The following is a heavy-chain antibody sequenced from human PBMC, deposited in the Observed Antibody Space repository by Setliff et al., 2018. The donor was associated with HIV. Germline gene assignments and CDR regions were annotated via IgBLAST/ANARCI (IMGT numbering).Heavy chain of an antibody. CDR2: IYHSGNT. V-gene: IGHV4-38-2*01. J-gene: IGHJ4*02. CDR1: GYSISSGYY. Sequence: SETLSLTCVVSGYSISSGYYWGWIRQPPGKGLEWIGSIYHSGNTNYNPSLKSRVTMSVDTSKNQFSLKLTSVTASDTAVYYCARAAAGNTGSFDLWGQGSPVTVSS. CDR3: ARAAAGNTGSFDL. D-gene: IGHD3-10*01.